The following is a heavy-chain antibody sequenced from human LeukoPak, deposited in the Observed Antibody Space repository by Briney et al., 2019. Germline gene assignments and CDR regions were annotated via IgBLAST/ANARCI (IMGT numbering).Heavy chain of an antibody. CDR1: GGSISSYY. J-gene: IGHJ6*02. CDR2: IYYSGST. Sequence: SETLSLTCTVSGGSISSYYWSWNRQPPGKGLEWIGYIYYSGSTNYNPSLKSRVTISVDTSKNQFSLKLSSVTAADTAVYYCARAHYYYYGMDVWGQGTTVTVSS. V-gene: IGHV4-59*01. CDR3: ARAHYYYYGMDV.